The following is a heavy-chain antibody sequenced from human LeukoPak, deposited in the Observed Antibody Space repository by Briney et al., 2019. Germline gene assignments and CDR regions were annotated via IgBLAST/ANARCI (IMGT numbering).Heavy chain of an antibody. V-gene: IGHV3-7*04. CDR1: GFTFSSYW. D-gene: IGHD3-22*01. J-gene: IGHJ4*02. Sequence: GGSLRLSCVASGFTFSSYWMSWVRQAPGKGLEWVANIKEDGSDKYYVDSVKGRFTTSRDNAKNSLYLQMNSLRAEDTAVYYCARDRDSSGYYGYYFDYLGQGTLVTVSS. CDR3: ARDRDSSGYYGYYFDY. CDR2: IKEDGSDK.